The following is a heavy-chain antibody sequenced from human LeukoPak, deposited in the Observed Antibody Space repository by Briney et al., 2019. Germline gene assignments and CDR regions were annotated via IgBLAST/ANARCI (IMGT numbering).Heavy chain of an antibody. D-gene: IGHD6-13*01. J-gene: IGHJ4*02. CDR1: GFTFSSYA. CDR2: ISGSGGST. V-gene: IGHV3-23*01. CDR3: AKSPEGQLVSLDY. Sequence: GGPLRLSCAASGFTFSSYAMSWVRQAPGKGLEWVSAISGSGGSTYYADSVKGRFTISRDNSKNTLYLQMNSLRAEDTAVYYCAKSPEGQLVSLDYWGQGTLVTVSS.